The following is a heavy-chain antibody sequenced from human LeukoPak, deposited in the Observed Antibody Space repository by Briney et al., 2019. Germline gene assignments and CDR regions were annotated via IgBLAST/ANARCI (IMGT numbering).Heavy chain of an antibody. CDR3: AGFPYCYGGTCSHFDY. Sequence: PGESLKISCKGSGYRFTSYWIAWLRQMPGKGLEWMGIIYPDDSDKSYSPSFQGHVTMSPDKSIYTAYLQWSSLKASDTAMYYCAGFPYCYGGTCSHFDYWGQGTLGTVSS. D-gene: IGHD2-15*01. CDR1: GYRFTSYW. CDR2: IYPDDSDK. J-gene: IGHJ4*02. V-gene: IGHV5-51*01.